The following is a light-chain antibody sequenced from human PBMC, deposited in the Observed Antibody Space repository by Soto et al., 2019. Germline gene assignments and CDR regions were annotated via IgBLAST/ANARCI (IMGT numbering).Light chain of an antibody. CDR1: QGIRND. CDR3: QQYNSYSWT. V-gene: IGKV1-5*03. CDR2: KAS. Sequence: DIQMTQSPSSLSASVGDRVTITCRASQGIRNDLGWYQQKPGKAPKLLIYKASSLESGVPSRFSGSRSGTEFTLTISSLQPDDFATYYCQQYNSYSWTFGQGTKVDIK. J-gene: IGKJ1*01.